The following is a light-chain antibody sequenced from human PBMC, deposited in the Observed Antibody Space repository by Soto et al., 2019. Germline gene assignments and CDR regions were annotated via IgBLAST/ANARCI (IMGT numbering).Light chain of an antibody. Sequence: QSALTQPASVSGSPGQSITISCTGTSSDIGSYDLVSWYQQHPARAPKLIIYEGSKRPSGVSMRFSGSKSGYTASLTISGLQGEDEADYFCCSYAGSITYVVFGGGTKLTVL. CDR2: EGS. CDR1: SSDIGSYDL. V-gene: IGLV2-23*01. J-gene: IGLJ2*01. CDR3: CSYAGSITYVV.